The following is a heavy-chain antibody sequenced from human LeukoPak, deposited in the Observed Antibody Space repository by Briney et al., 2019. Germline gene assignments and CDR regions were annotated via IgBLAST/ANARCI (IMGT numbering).Heavy chain of an antibody. CDR2: IYSDGTT. D-gene: IGHD3-22*01. Sequence: GGSLRLSCAASGFIVSSNFMSWVRQAPGKGLEWVSLIYSDGTTYYADSVKGRFTISRDNLKNTLFLQMNNLGAEDTAEYYCATYDTSGYFFAYWGQGTLVTVSS. CDR1: GFIVSSNF. J-gene: IGHJ4*02. V-gene: IGHV3-53*01. CDR3: ATYDTSGYFFAY.